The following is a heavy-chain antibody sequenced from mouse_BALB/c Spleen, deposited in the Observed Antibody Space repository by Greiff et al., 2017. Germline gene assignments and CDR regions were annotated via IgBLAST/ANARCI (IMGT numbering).Heavy chain of an antibody. CDR2: IYPGDGET. Sequence: QVQLQQSGPELVKPGASVKISCKASGYAFSSSWMNWVKQRPGQGLEWIGRIYPGDGETNYNGKFKGKATLTADKSSSTAYMQRSSLTSVDSAVYFCARSPNYYGSSSYAMDYWGQGTSGTVSS. V-gene: IGHV1-82*01. J-gene: IGHJ4*01. CDR3: ARSPNYYGSSSYAMDY. CDR1: GYAFSSSW. D-gene: IGHD1-1*01.